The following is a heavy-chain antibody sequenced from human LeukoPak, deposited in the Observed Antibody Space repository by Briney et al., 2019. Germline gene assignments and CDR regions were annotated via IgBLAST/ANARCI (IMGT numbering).Heavy chain of an antibody. CDR2: INPSGGRT. CDR1: GYTFTSYY. CDR3: ARGSLPPEKPNDFDY. J-gene: IGHJ4*02. V-gene: IGHV1-46*01. D-gene: IGHD2-15*01. Sequence: ASVKVSCKASGYTFTSYYMHWVRQAPGQGLEWMGIINPSGGRTSYAQKFQGRVTMTRDMSTSTVYMELSSLRSEDTAVYYCARGSLPPEKPNDFDYWGQGTLVTVSS.